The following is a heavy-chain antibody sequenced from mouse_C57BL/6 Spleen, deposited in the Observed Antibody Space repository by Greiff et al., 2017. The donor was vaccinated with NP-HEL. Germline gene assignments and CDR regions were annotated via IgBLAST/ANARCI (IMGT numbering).Heavy chain of an antibody. CDR1: GYTFTNYW. V-gene: IGHV1-63*01. CDR2: IYPGGGYT. J-gene: IGHJ3*01. D-gene: IGHD2-4*01. Sequence: VQLQESGAKLVRPGTSVKMSCKASGYTFTNYWIGWAKQRPGHGLEWIGDIYPGGGYTNYNEKFKGKATLTADKSSSTAYMQFSSLTSEDSAIYYCARGGDYDGFAYWGQGTLVTVSA. CDR3: ARGGDYDGFAY.